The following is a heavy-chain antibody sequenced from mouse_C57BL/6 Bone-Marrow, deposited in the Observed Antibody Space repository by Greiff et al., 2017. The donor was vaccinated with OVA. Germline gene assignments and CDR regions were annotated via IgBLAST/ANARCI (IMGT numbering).Heavy chain of an antibody. CDR2: IDPSDSET. CDR1: GYTFTSYW. V-gene: IGHV1-52*01. Sequence: QVQLQQSGAELVRPGSSVKLSCKASGYTFTSYWMHWVKLRPIQGLEWIGNIDPSDSETHYNQKFKDKATLTVDKSSSTAYMQLSSLTSEDSAVYYGARKVAPYWYFDVWGTGTTVTVSS. D-gene: IGHD1-1*02. J-gene: IGHJ1*03. CDR3: ARKVAPYWYFDV.